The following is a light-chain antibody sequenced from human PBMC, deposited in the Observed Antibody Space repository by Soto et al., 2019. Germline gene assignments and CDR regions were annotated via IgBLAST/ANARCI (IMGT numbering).Light chain of an antibody. CDR1: NTDVGGYNY. J-gene: IGLJ1*01. CDR2: DVS. Sequence: SAPTQPPPVSRAPGQAVTLSLTGNNTDVGGYNYVSWYQQHPGKVPKLMLYDVSKRPSGVPDRFSGSKSGNTASLTISGLQAEDEADYYCCSYAGRDTLYVFGSGTKVTVL. CDR3: CSYAGRDTLYV. V-gene: IGLV2-11*01.